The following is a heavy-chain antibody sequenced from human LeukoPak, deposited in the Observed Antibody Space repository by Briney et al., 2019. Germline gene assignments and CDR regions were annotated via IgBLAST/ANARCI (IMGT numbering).Heavy chain of an antibody. CDR1: GFTFTYYS. CDR3: AKGRGPAATHPDY. CDR2: IYGSGGIT. J-gene: IGHJ4*02. D-gene: IGHD6-25*01. V-gene: IGHV3-23*01. Sequence: GGSLRLSCAASGFTFTYYSMTWVRQAPGKGLEWVSAIYGSGGITYYADSVKGRFTISRDDSKNTLYLQMNSLRAEDTAVCYCAKGRGPAATHPDYWGQGTLVTVSS.